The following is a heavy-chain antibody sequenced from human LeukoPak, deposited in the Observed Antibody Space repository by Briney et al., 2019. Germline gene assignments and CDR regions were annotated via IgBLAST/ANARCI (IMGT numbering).Heavy chain of an antibody. D-gene: IGHD3-10*01. J-gene: IGHJ4*02. V-gene: IGHV3-23*01. Sequence: GGSLRLSCAASGFTFSSYGMSWVRQAPGKGLEWVSAISGSGGSTYYADSVKGRFTISRDNSKNTLYLQMNSLRAEDTAVYYCAKDLGSGSFFDYWGQGTLVTVSS. CDR3: AKDLGSGSFFDY. CDR1: GFTFSSYG. CDR2: ISGSGGST.